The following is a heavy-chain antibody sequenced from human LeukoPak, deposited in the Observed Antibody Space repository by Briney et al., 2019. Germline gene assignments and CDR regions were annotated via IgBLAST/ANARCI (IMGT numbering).Heavy chain of an antibody. Sequence: PGGSLRLSCAASGFTFTNYAMNWVRQAPGKGLEWVSSISISGDNTDYADSVKGRFTISRDNSKNTLYLQMNSLRAEDTAVYHCAKVRIWAVDADASDIWGQGTMVTVSS. CDR3: AKVRIWAVDADASDI. V-gene: IGHV3-23*01. J-gene: IGHJ3*02. CDR2: ISISGDNT. D-gene: IGHD2-15*01. CDR1: GFTFTNYA.